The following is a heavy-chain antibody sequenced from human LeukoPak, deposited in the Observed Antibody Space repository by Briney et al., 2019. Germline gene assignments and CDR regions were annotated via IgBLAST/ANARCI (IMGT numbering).Heavy chain of an antibody. V-gene: IGHV4-59*08. CDR3: ARRRYGSGQIDC. CDR1: GGSISSYY. D-gene: IGHD6-19*01. CDR2: FYYGGST. Sequence: SETLSLTCTVSGGSISSYYWSWIRQPPGKGLEWIGYFYYGGSTNYNPSLNSRATISADTSKNQFSLKLSSVTAADTAVYYCARRRYGSGQIDCWGQGTLVTVSS. J-gene: IGHJ4*02.